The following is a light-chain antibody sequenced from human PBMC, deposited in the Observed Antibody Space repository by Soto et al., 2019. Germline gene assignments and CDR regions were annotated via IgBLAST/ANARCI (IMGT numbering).Light chain of an antibody. CDR2: KAS. V-gene: IGKV1-17*02. CDR1: QGIRND. CDR3: QQYNSFPWT. Sequence: DIQMTQSPSSLSASVGDRFTITCRASQGIRNDLGWYQQKPGKAPKRLIYKASTLKSGVPSRFNGSRSETEFTLTIRNLQPDDFATYYCQQYNSFPWTFGLGTKVDIK. J-gene: IGKJ1*01.